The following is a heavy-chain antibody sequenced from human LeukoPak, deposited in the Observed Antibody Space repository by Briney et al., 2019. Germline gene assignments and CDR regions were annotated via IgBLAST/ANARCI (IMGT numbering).Heavy chain of an antibody. CDR1: GFTFSSYS. D-gene: IGHD3-22*01. J-gene: IGHJ4*02. V-gene: IGHV3-21*01. CDR3: ARDQDYYDSSGSED. Sequence: GGSLRLSCAASGFTFSSYSMNWVRQAPGKGLEWVSSISSSSSYIYYADSVKGRFTISRDNAKNSLYLQMNSLRAEDTAVYYCARDQDYYDSSGSEDWGQGTLVTVSS. CDR2: ISSSSSYI.